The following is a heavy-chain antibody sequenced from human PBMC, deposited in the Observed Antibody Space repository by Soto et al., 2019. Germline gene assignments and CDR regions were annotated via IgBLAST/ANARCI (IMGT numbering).Heavy chain of an antibody. D-gene: IGHD2-21*01. V-gene: IGHV4-39*01. CDR3: ARRPILWWQRWFDP. CDR1: GGSLSSSSYY. CDR2: IYYSGST. Sequence: ETLSLTCTVSGGSLSSSSYYWGWIRQPPGKGLEWIGSIYYSGSTYYNPSLKSRVTISVDTSKNQFSLKLSSVTAADTAVYYCARRPILWWQRWFDPWGQGKVVTVS. J-gene: IGHJ5*02.